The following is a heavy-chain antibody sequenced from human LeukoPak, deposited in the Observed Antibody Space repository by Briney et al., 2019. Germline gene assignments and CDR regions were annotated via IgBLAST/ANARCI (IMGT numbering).Heavy chain of an antibody. CDR2: MSPNSGNT. CDR1: GYTFTSYD. V-gene: IGHV1-8*03. CDR3: ARGILGYCSSTSCYTPFDP. D-gene: IGHD2-2*02. Sequence: GASVKVSCKASGYTFTSYDINWVRQATGQGLEWMGWMSPNSGNTGYAQKFQGRVTITRNTSISTAYMELSSLRSEDTAVYYCARGILGYCSSTSCYTPFDPWGQGTLVTVSS. J-gene: IGHJ5*02.